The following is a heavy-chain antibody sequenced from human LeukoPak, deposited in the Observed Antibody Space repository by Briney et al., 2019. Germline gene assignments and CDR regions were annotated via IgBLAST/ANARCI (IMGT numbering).Heavy chain of an antibody. J-gene: IGHJ4*02. CDR2: IWYDGSNQ. D-gene: IGHD4-17*01. CDR3: VKSGPDFGDLPSEYYFDF. Sequence: GGSLRPSCAASGFSFSSYAMHWVRQAPGKGLEWVAVIWYDGSNQYYADSERGRFTISRDNSKNTLHLQMNSLRAEDTAAYYCVKSGPDFGDLPSEYYFDFWGQGTLVTVSS. V-gene: IGHV3-33*06. CDR1: GFSFSSYA.